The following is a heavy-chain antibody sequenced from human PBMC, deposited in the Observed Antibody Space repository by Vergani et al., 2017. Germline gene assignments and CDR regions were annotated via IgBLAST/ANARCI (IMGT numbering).Heavy chain of an antibody. CDR2: IWYDGSNK. V-gene: IGHV3-33*06. D-gene: IGHD6-6*01. CDR1: GFTFSSYG. CDR3: AKGGRGGKLVPDSD. Sequence: QVQLVESGGGVVQPGRSLRLSCAASGFTFSSYGMHWVRQAPGKGLEWVAVIWYDGSNKYYADSVKGRFTISRDNSKNTLYLQMNSLRAEDTAVYYCAKGGRGGKLVPDSDWGQGTLVTVSS. J-gene: IGHJ4*02.